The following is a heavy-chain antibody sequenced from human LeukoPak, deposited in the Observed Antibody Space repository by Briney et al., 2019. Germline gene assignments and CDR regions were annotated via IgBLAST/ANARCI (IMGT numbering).Heavy chain of an antibody. V-gene: IGHV1-18*01. D-gene: IGHD4-17*01. CDR3: ARVGDYYYYMDV. CDR2: ISGYNGNT. Sequence: ASVKVSCKASGYIFTNFGISWVRQARGQGLEWMGWISGYNGNTKYVQKFQGRVTMTTDTSTSTAYMELRSLRSDDTAVYYCARVGDYYYYMDVWGKGTTVTVSS. CDR1: GYIFTNFG. J-gene: IGHJ6*03.